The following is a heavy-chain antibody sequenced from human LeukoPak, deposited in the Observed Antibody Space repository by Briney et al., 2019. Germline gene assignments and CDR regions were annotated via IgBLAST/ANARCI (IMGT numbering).Heavy chain of an antibody. CDR3: ARDRSGWYYFDY. V-gene: IGHV3-66*02. Sequence: PTGGSLRLSCAASGFTVSSNYMSWVRQAPGKGLVWVSVIYSGGSTYYADSVKGRFTISRDNSKNTLYLQMNSLRAEDTAVYYCARDRSGWYYFDYWGQGTLVTVSS. J-gene: IGHJ4*02. CDR1: GFTVSSNY. D-gene: IGHD6-19*01. CDR2: IYSGGST.